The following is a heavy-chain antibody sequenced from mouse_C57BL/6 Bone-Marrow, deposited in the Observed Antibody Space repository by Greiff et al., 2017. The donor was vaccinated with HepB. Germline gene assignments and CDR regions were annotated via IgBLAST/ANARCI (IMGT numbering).Heavy chain of an antibody. CDR2: ISGGGGNT. D-gene: IGHD1-1*01. V-gene: IGHV5-4*03. J-gene: IGHJ2*01. CDR1: GFTFSSYT. CDR3: ARAEYYGSSNYFDY. Sequence: DVMLVESGGGLVKPGGSLKLSCAASGFTFSSYTMSWVRQTPEKRLEWVATISGGGGNTYYPDNVKGRFTISRDNAKNNLYLQMSHLKSEDTAMYYCARAEYYGSSNYFDYWGQGTTLTVSS.